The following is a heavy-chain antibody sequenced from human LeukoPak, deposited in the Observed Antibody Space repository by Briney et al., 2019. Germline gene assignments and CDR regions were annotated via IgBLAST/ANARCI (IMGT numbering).Heavy chain of an antibody. J-gene: IGHJ3*01. CDR3: ARVSAITGATDALDF. CDR2: FRKKPTSYTT. CDR1: GFPFSDHL. D-gene: IGHD1-20*01. V-gene: IGHV3-72*01. Sequence: GGPLRLSCGASGFPFSDHLMAGFRQAPGRGREGFGRFRKKPTSYTTEYAASVKGRFTFSRDDSKNSLYLQMNSLETEDTAVYYCARVSAITGATDALDFWGQGTMVTVSS.